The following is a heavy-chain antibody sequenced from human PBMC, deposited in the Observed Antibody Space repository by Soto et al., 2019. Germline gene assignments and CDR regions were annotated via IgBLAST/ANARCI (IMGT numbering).Heavy chain of an antibody. V-gene: IGHV3-11*06. CDR1: GFTFIDHY. Sequence: GGSLRLSCAASGFTFIDHYMSWSRKAPGKGLEWIGYSSNSGSFTRYADSVKGRFSISRDNAKNSLFLQINSLRGDDTAIYYCVRSGDNYNLLDYWGQGTPVTVSS. D-gene: IGHD1-1*01. CDR2: SSNSGSFT. J-gene: IGHJ4*02. CDR3: VRSGDNYNLLDY.